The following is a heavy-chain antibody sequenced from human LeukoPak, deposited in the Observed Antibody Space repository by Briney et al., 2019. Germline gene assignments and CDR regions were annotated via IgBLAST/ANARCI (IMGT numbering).Heavy chain of an antibody. D-gene: IGHD1-26*01. CDR2: ISSSSSYI. Sequence: GGSLRLSCAASGFTFSSYSMNWVRQAPGKGLEWVSSISSSSSYIYYADSVKGRFTISRDNAKNSLYLQMNSLRAEDTAVYYCARELAIVGAKGGGYWGQGTLVTVSS. V-gene: IGHV3-21*01. CDR1: GFTFSSYS. J-gene: IGHJ4*02. CDR3: ARELAIVGAKGGGY.